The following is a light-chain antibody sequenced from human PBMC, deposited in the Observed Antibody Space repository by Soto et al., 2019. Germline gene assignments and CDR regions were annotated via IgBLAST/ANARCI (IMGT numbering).Light chain of an antibody. CDR3: QQYNNWPALT. Sequence: EIVMTQSPATLPVSPGERATLSCRASQSVSSNLAWYQQRPGQAPRLLIYDTSTRATGIPARFSGSGSGTEFTLTVSSLQSEDFAVYYCQQYNNWPALTFGGGTKVEIK. CDR1: QSVSSN. J-gene: IGKJ4*01. CDR2: DTS. V-gene: IGKV3-15*01.